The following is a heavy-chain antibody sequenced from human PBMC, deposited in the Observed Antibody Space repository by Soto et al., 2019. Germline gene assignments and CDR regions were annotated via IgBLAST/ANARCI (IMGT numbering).Heavy chain of an antibody. CDR2: IYASGSP. J-gene: IGHJ4*02. D-gene: IGHD1-26*01. V-gene: IGHV4-59*02. Sequence: PSDTLSLTCTISCGSVSVYYWSWIRQSTGQGLEWIGYIYASGSPYYNPSLRSRVTISADTSKNQISLKLTSPTAADTAVYYCARGVGSSPPQYWGRGTLVTAPQ. CDR3: ARGVGSSPPQY. CDR1: CGSVSVYY.